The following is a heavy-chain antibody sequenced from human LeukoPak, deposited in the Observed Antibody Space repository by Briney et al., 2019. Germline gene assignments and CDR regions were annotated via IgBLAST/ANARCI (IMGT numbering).Heavy chain of an antibody. CDR2: INHSGST. J-gene: IGHJ4*02. Sequence: SETLSLTCAVYGGSFSGYYRTWIRQPPGKGLEWVGEINHSGSTNYNPSLKSRVTISVDTSQNHVSLKLNSVTAADTAVYYCARGGGTYYVDHWGQGTLVTVSS. D-gene: IGHD1-26*01. CDR1: GGSFSGYY. V-gene: IGHV4-34*01. CDR3: ARGGGTYYVDH.